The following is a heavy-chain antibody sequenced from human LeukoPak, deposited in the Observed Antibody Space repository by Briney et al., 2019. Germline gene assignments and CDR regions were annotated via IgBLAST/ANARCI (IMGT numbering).Heavy chain of an antibody. J-gene: IGHJ4*02. D-gene: IGHD3-10*01. CDR1: GFTFSSYW. CDR3: AKDRNYGSGSFPYYFDY. Sequence: GGSLRLSCAASGFTFSSYWMTWVRQAPGKGLEWVAFIRYDGSNKYYADSVKGRFTISRDNSKNTLYLQMNSLRAEDTAVYYCAKDRNYGSGSFPYYFDYWGQGTLVTVPS. V-gene: IGHV3-30*02. CDR2: IRYDGSNK.